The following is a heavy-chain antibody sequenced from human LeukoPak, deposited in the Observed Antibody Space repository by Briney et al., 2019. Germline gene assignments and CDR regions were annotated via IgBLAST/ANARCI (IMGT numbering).Heavy chain of an antibody. Sequence: PGGSLRLSCAASGFTFSSYAMHWVRQAPGKGLEWVAVISYDGSNKYYADSVKGRFTISRDNYKNTLYLQMNSLRAEDTAVYYCARESRYYDSSGYYDYWGQGTLVTVSS. CDR1: GFTFSSYA. D-gene: IGHD3-22*01. CDR3: ARESRYYDSSGYYDY. CDR2: ISYDGSNK. J-gene: IGHJ4*02. V-gene: IGHV3-30-3*01.